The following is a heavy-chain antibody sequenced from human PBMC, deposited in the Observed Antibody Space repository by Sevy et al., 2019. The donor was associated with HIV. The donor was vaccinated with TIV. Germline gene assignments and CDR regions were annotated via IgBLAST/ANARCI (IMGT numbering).Heavy chain of an antibody. Sequence: GGSLRLSCTASGFTFFDYGIHWVRQVPGKGLEWVSGISWNSDSIGYADSVKGRFIISRDNAKNSVYLQMNSLRPDDTAFYYCTKGSSIDQWLVPFDDWGQGTLVTVSS. V-gene: IGHV3-9*01. J-gene: IGHJ4*02. D-gene: IGHD6-19*01. CDR2: ISWNSDSI. CDR3: TKGSSIDQWLVPFDD. CDR1: GFTFFDYG.